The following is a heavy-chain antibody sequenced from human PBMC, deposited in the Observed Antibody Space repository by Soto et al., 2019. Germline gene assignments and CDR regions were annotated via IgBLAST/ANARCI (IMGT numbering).Heavy chain of an antibody. J-gene: IGHJ6*02. CDR2: ISSSSFSI. Sequence: EVQLVESGGGLVKPGGSLRLSCAASGFTFSSYSMNWVRQAPGKGLEWVSSISSSSFSINYADSVKGRVSISRDNAQNSLHLQMNILRAEDTAVYYCARNESSNIYGMDVWGQGTTVTVSS. CDR3: ARNESSNIYGMDV. V-gene: IGHV3-21*01. D-gene: IGHD6-6*01. CDR1: GFTFSSYS.